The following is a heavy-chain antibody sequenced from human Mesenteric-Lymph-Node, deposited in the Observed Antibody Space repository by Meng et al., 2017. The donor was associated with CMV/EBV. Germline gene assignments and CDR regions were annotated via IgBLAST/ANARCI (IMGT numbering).Heavy chain of an antibody. J-gene: IGHJ6*02. V-gene: IGHV1-46*04. CDR2: INAGGGRT. D-gene: IGHD3-10*01. Sequence: ASVKVSCKASGYTFTSYGISWVRQAPGQGLEWMGIINAGGGRTSYAEKLQGRVTMTRDTSTSTVYMELNSLTSEDTAVYYCARDLYYYGSGSYVRGLDVWGQGTTVTVSS. CDR1: GYTFTSYG. CDR3: ARDLYYYGSGSYVRGLDV.